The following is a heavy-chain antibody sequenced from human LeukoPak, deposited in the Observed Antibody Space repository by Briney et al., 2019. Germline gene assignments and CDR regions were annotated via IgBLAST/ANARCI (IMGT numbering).Heavy chain of an antibody. Sequence: GASVKVSCKASGYTFTSYGISWVRQAPGQGLEWMGWISAYNGNTNYAQKLQGRVTMTTDTSTSTAYMELRSLRSDDTAVYYCARDLLNAYGFWSGYSYYYYGMDVWGQGTTVTVSS. CDR3: ARDLLNAYGFWSGYSYYYYGMDV. J-gene: IGHJ6*02. D-gene: IGHD3-3*01. CDR1: GYTFTSYG. V-gene: IGHV1-18*01. CDR2: ISAYNGNT.